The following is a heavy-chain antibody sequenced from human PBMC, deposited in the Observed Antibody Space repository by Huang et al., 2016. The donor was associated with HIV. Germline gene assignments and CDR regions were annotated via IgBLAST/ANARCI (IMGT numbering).Heavy chain of an antibody. Sequence: QVQLVQSGAEVKKPGASVKVSCTASGYTFTDSYMHWVRRAPGQGLEWRGIINPSGGDTSYAQKFQGRVTMTRDTSTRTFYMDLSSLRSEDTAVYYCARDPRPTVTASGGYFQHWGQGALVTVSS. CDR2: INPSGGDT. CDR3: ARDPRPTVTASGGYFQH. V-gene: IGHV1-46*01. J-gene: IGHJ1*01. CDR1: GYTFTDSY. D-gene: IGHD4-17*01.